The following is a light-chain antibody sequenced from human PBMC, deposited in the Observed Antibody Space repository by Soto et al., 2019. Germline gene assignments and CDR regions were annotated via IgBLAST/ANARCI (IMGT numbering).Light chain of an antibody. Sequence: QSVLTQPTSVSGAPGQRVTISCTGSSSNIGAGYDVHWYQQLPGTAPKLLISGNSNRPSGVPDRFSGSKSGTSASLAITGLQAEDEADYYCQSYDSSLSGLGVVFGGGTKVTVL. CDR3: QSYDSSLSGLGVV. CDR1: SSNIGAGYD. CDR2: GNS. V-gene: IGLV1-40*01. J-gene: IGLJ2*01.